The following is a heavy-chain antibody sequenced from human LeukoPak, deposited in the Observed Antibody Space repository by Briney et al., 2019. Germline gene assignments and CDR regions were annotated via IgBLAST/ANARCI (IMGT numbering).Heavy chain of an antibody. CDR3: ARDRRQRGDY. Sequence: GGSLRLSCAVSGFTVSSNYMSWVRQAPGKGLEWVSGINWNGGRTGYADSMKGRFIISRDNAKNSLYLQVNSLRAEDTAVYYCARDRRQRGDYWGQGTLVTVSS. J-gene: IGHJ4*02. CDR1: GFTVSSNY. V-gene: IGHV3-20*04. CDR2: INWNGGRT.